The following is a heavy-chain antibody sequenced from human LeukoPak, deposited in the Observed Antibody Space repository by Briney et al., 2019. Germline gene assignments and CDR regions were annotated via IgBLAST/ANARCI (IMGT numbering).Heavy chain of an antibody. CDR3: VSGYCGGGSCYPY. D-gene: IGHD2-15*01. CDR1: GGSVTSSDYY. J-gene: IGHJ4*02. Sequence: PSQTLSLTCTVSGGSVTSSDYYWSWIRQPPGKGLEWIGYMYYSGSTFSNPSLKSRLTISVDTSKNQFSLKLSSVTAADTAVYYCVSGYCGGGSCYPYWGQGTLVTVFS. CDR2: MYYSGST. V-gene: IGHV4-30-4*01.